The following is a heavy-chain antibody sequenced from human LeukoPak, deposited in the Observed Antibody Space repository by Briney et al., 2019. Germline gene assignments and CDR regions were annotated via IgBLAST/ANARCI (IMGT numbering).Heavy chain of an antibody. CDR3: ASAVGYDTPHFDY. V-gene: IGHV4-59*01. D-gene: IGHD3-9*01. CDR2: IYYSGST. J-gene: IGHJ4*02. CDR1: GGSISSYY. Sequence: SETLSLTCTVSGGSISSYYWSWIRQPPGKGLEWIGYIYYSGSTNYNPSLKSRVTISVDTSKNQFSLKLSSVTAADTAVYYCASAVGYDTPHFDYWGQGTLVTVSS.